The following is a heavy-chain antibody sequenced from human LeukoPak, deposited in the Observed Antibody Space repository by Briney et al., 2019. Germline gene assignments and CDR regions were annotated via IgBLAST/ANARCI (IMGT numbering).Heavy chain of an antibody. CDR1: GGSISSSSYY. CDR2: IYYSGST. CDR3: ARQPKSCAPGIFITGKACWFDS. D-gene: IGHD3-10*01. J-gene: IGHJ5*01. Sequence: SGTLSLTCTVSGGSISSSSYYWGWIRQPPGKGLEWIGSIYYSGSTYYNPSLKSRVTISVDTSKNQFSLKLSSVTAADTAVYYCARQPKSCAPGIFITGKACWFDSWGQGTLVTVSP. V-gene: IGHV4-39*01.